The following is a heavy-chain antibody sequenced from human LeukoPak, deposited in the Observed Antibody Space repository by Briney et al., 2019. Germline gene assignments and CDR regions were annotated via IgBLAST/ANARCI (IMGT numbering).Heavy chain of an antibody. CDR3: AALPPVSGSYGG. Sequence: ASVKVSCKASGYTFTGYYVHWVRQAPGQGLEWMGRINPNSGDTNYAQKFQGRVTMTRDTSISTAYMELSRLRSDDTAVYYCAALPPVSGSYGGWGQGTLVTVSS. D-gene: IGHD1-26*01. V-gene: IGHV1-2*06. CDR2: INPNSGDT. CDR1: GYTFTGYY. J-gene: IGHJ4*02.